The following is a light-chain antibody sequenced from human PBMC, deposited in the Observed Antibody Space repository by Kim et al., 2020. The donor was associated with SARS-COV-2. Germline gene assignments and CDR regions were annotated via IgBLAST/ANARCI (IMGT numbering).Light chain of an antibody. Sequence: VSPGERAPLSCRASQSVSSNLAWYQQKPGQAPRLLIYGASTRATGIPARFSGSGSGTEFTLTISSLQSEDFAVYYCQQYNNWPYTFGQGTKLEI. J-gene: IGKJ2*01. CDR1: QSVSSN. V-gene: IGKV3-15*01. CDR2: GAS. CDR3: QQYNNWPYT.